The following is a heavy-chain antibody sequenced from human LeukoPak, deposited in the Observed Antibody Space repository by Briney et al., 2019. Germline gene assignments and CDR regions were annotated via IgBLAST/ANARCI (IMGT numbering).Heavy chain of an antibody. CDR3: TAEKNGSPHY. CDR2: ILYTGST. V-gene: IGHV4-39*07. CDR1: RGSLSSSTYY. Sequence: PSETLSLTCTVSRGSLSSSTYYWSWVRQPPGKGLEWIASILYTGSTYSNPYLKSRVTISLDMSKNEFFLTMTSVTAADTAVYFCTAEKNGSPHYWGQGTQVTVSS. J-gene: IGHJ4*02. D-gene: IGHD2-8*01.